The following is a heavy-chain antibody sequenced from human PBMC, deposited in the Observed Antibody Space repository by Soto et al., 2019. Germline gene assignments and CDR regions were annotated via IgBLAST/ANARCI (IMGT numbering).Heavy chain of an antibody. CDR1: GFTFSSYG. Sequence: GGSLRLSCAASGFTFSSYGMHWVRQAPGKGLEWVSGVSASGLNTDYADSVKGRFTISRDNSKNTLYLQMNSLRAEDTAVYYCAKRSSSSTFDYWGQGTLVTVSS. V-gene: IGHV3-23*01. D-gene: IGHD6-6*01. J-gene: IGHJ4*02. CDR3: AKRSSSSTFDY. CDR2: VSASGLNT.